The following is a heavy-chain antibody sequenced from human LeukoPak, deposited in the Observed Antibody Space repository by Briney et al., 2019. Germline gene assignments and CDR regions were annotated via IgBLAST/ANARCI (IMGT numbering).Heavy chain of an antibody. CDR3: ARSTGEYIAVAGPPEDY. CDR1: GYTFTSYA. V-gene: IGHV1-3*01. Sequence: ASVTVSCTASGYTFTSYAMHWVRQAPGQRLEWMGWINAGNGNTKYSQKFQGRVTITRDTSASTAYMELSSLRSEDTAVYYCARSTGEYIAVAGPPEDYWGQGTLVTVSS. D-gene: IGHD6-19*01. J-gene: IGHJ4*02. CDR2: INAGNGNT.